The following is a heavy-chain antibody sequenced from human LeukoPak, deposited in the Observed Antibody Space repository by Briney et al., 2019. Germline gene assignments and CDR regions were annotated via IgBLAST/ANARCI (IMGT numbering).Heavy chain of an antibody. V-gene: IGHV3-30*18. J-gene: IGHJ4*02. CDR2: ISYDGSNK. CDR1: GFTFSSYG. Sequence: GGSLRLSCEASGFTFSSYGMHWVRQAPGKGLEWVAVISYDGSNKYYADSVKGRSTISRDNSKNTLYLQMNSLRAEDTAVYYCAKVVPDYWGQGTLVTVSS. CDR3: AKVVPDY. D-gene: IGHD6-6*01.